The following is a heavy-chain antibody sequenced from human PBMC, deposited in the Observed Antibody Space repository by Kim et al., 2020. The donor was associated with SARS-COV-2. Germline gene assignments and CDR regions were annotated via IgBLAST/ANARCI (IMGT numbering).Heavy chain of an antibody. J-gene: IGHJ4*02. CDR2: DGSNQ. CDR3: VSGVAGDY. Sequence: DGSNQYYGDSVKGRFTISRDNAKRSVYFQMNSLRAEDTSVYYCVSGVAGDYWGQGVLVTVSS. D-gene: IGHD2-21*01. V-gene: IGHV3-7*01.